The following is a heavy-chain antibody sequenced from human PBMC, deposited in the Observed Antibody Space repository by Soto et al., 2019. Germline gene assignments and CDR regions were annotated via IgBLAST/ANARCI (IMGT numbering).Heavy chain of an antibody. CDR3: ARGQTGGGWGYYFDY. Sequence: QVQLVQSGAEVKKPGSSVKVSCKASGGTFSSYAIDWVRQAPGQGLEWMGGIIPIFGTADYAQKIQGRLTITADESTSTAYMELSSLRSEETAVYDCARGQTGGGWGYYFDYWGQGTLVTVSS. CDR2: IIPIFGTA. D-gene: IGHD3-16*01. J-gene: IGHJ4*02. V-gene: IGHV1-69*12. CDR1: GGTFSSYA.